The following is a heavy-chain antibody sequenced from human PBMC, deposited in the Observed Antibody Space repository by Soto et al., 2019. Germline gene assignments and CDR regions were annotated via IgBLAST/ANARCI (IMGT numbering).Heavy chain of an antibody. J-gene: IGHJ4*02. CDR3: ARHNYGSGSTYFDY. CDR2: IYYSGST. Sequence: QVQLQESGPGLVKPSETLSLTCTVSGGSISSYYWSWIRQPPGKGLEWIGYIYYSGSTNYNPHLKSRGTISVDTSKNQYSLKLNSMTAADTAVYYCARHNYGSGSTYFDYWGQGTLVTVSS. V-gene: IGHV4-59*08. CDR1: GGSISSYY. D-gene: IGHD3-10*01.